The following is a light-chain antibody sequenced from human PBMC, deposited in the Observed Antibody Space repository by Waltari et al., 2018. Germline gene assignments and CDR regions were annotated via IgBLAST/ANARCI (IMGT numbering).Light chain of an antibody. V-gene: IGKV1-5*03. CDR2: KAS. CDR1: QSISSY. J-gene: IGKJ1*01. Sequence: DIQMTQSPSTLSASVGDRVTLTCRASQSISSYLAWYQQKPGKAPKLLISKASTLGSGVPARFSGSGSGTEFTLTISSLQPDDFATYYCQQYNRYSTFGQGTKVEIK. CDR3: QQYNRYST.